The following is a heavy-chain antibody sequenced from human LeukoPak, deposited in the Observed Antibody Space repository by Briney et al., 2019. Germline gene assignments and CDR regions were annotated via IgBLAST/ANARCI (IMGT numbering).Heavy chain of an antibody. V-gene: IGHV1-46*01. CDR2: INPSSGGT. CDR3: ARGSRPIAASGRGAFDM. J-gene: IGHJ3*02. CDR1: GYTLTNYF. D-gene: IGHD6-13*01. Sequence: DSVKAPCKASGYTLTNYFMHWVRQAPGQGLEWMGIINPSSGGTTYAQKFQGRVAMTSVTSTSTLYMELSSLRSEGTAIHYCARGSRPIAASGRGAFDMWGEGPMVSVSS.